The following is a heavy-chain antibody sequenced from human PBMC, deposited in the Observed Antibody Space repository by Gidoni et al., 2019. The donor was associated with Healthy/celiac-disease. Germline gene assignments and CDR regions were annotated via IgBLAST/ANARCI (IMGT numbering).Heavy chain of an antibody. J-gene: IGHJ5*02. CDR3: ARSGRNSIRVVIGRNWFDP. V-gene: IGHV4-34*01. CDR2: INHSGST. Sequence: QVQLQQWGAGLLKPSGHLSLTSAVYGGSVSGYYWSWIRRPPGKGLEWIGEINHSGSTNYNPSLKSRVTIAVDTSKNQFSLKLSSVTAADTAVYYCARSGRNSIRVVIGRNWFDPWGQGTLVTVSS. D-gene: IGHD3-10*01. CDR1: GGSVSGYY.